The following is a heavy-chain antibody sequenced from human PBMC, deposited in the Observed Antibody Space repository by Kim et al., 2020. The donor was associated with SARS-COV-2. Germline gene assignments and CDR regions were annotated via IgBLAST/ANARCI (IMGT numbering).Heavy chain of an antibody. CDR3: ARGVGEHPLRVDP. V-gene: IGHV3-30-3*01. Sequence: GGSLRLSCAASGFTFSSYAMHWVRQAPGKGLEWVAVISYDGSNKYYADSVKGRFTISRDNSKNTLYLQMNSLRAEDTAVYYCARGVGEHPLRVDPWGQGTLVTVSS. CDR2: ISYDGSNK. CDR1: GFTFSSYA. J-gene: IGHJ5*02. D-gene: IGHD1-26*01.